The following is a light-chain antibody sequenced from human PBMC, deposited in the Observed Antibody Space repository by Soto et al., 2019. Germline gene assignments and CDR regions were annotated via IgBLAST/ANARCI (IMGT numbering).Light chain of an antibody. CDR1: QSVTTY. CDR2: DAS. Sequence: EVVLTQSPATLSLSPGDRATLSCTASQSVTTYLAWYQQKPGQAPRLLIYDASTRATGIPARFSGSGSGTDFTLTISSLEPEDFAVYYCQQRSNWPPGVTFGPGTKVDIK. V-gene: IGKV3-11*01. J-gene: IGKJ3*01. CDR3: QQRSNWPPGVT.